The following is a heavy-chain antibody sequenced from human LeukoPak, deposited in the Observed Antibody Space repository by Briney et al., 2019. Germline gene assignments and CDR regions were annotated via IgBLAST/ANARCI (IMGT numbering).Heavy chain of an antibody. CDR2: TNAGNGNT. CDR1: GYTSTSHA. V-gene: IGHV1-3*01. D-gene: IGHD2-15*01. Sequence: ASVKVSCKASGYTSTSHAMHWVRRAPGQRLEWMGGTNAGNGNTKYSQKFQGRVTITRDTSASTAYMELSSLRSEDTAVYYCARAPKVVVAATTFDYWGQGTLVTVSS. J-gene: IGHJ4*02. CDR3: ARAPKVVVAATTFDY.